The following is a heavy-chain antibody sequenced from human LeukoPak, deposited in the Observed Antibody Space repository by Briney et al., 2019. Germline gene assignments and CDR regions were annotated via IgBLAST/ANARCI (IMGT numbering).Heavy chain of an antibody. Sequence: SETLSLTCTVSGGSVSSGSYYWSWIRQPPGKGLEWIGYIYYNGSTNYNPSLKSRVTISVDTSKNQFSLKLSSVTAADTAVYYCARDQSRYSSGWYPWFDPWGQGTLVTVSS. V-gene: IGHV4-61*01. CDR1: GGSVSSGSYY. J-gene: IGHJ5*02. CDR3: ARDQSRYSSGWYPWFDP. CDR2: IYYNGST. D-gene: IGHD6-19*01.